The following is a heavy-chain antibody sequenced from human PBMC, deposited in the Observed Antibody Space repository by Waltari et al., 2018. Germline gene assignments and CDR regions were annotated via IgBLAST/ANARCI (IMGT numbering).Heavy chain of an antibody. Sequence: QLQLQESGPRLVRPSETLSLTCTVSGVSISSTTYYWAWIRQTPGKGLEWIGYIHYSGNTYYNPSLRSRVTISVDTSKNQFSLNLRSVTAADTAVYYCARRVVTTGGVDYWGQGTLVTVSS. J-gene: IGHJ4*02. CDR2: IHYSGNT. D-gene: IGHD2-21*02. V-gene: IGHV4-39*07. CDR1: GVSISSTTYY. CDR3: ARRVVTTGGVDY.